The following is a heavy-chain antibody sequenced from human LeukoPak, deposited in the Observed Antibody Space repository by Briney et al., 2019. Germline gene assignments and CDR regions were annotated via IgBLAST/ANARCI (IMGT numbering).Heavy chain of an antibody. CDR3: ASGIAARPGYFDY. D-gene: IGHD6-6*01. CDR1: GGSISSYY. Sequence: SEALSLTCTVSGGSISSYYWSWIRQPPGKGLEWIGYIYYSGSTNYNPSLKSRVTISVDTSKNQFSLKLSSVTAADTAVYYCASGIAARPGYFDYWGQGTLVTVSS. V-gene: IGHV4-59*01. CDR2: IYYSGST. J-gene: IGHJ4*02.